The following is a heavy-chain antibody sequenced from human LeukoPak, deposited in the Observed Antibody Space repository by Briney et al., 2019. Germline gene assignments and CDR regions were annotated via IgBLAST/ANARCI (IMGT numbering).Heavy chain of an antibody. CDR2: MYYSGST. CDR3: ARHYYDRTGYYYFDY. V-gene: IGHV4-59*05. D-gene: IGHD3-22*01. CDR1: GFTFSSYAMH. J-gene: IGHJ4*02. Sequence: GSLRLSCAASGFTFSSYAMHWVRQAPGKGLEWIGSMYYSGSTYYNPSLKSRVTIPVDTSKNQFSLKLSSVTAADTAVYHCARHYYDRTGYYYFDYWGQGTLVTVSS.